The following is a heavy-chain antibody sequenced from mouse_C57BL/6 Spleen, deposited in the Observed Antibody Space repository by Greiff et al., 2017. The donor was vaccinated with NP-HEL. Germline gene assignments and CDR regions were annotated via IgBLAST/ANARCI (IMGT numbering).Heavy chain of an antibody. Sequence: EVQLQQSGPELVKPGASVKMSCKASGYTFTDYNMHWVKQSHGKSLEWNGYINPNNGGTSYNQKFKGKATLTVNKSSSTAYMELRSLTSEDSAVYYCAMPYDYDTWFAYWGQGTLVTVSA. CDR2: INPNNGGT. V-gene: IGHV1-22*01. J-gene: IGHJ3*01. D-gene: IGHD2-4*01. CDR3: AMPYDYDTWFAY. CDR1: GYTFTDYN.